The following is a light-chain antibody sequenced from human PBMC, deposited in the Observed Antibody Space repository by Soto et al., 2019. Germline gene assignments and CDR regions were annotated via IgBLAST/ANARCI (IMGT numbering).Light chain of an antibody. Sequence: IEVTQSPSSLAASLGDRVTITCRASQTIGTYVNWYRQKSGAAPELLIYDASTLQSGVPSRFRGGASGTDFTLTISSLQLDDFATYYCQQSYNTPLTFGQGTKV. CDR1: QTIGTY. CDR3: QQSYNTPLT. J-gene: IGKJ1*01. CDR2: DAS. V-gene: IGKV1-39*01.